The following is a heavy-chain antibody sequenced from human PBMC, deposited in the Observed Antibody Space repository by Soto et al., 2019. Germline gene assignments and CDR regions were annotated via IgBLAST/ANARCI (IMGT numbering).Heavy chain of an antibody. Sequence: QEHLVESGGDLVEPGGSLRLSCAGSGFTFRDYYMSWVRLAPGQGLEWVSYMSSSGATIYYADSVKGRFTISRDNAKNSLYLQMNSLRADDTAVYYCARNTVSAAGADYYGLDVWGQGTTVTVSS. CDR3: ARNTVSAAGADYYGLDV. J-gene: IGHJ6*02. V-gene: IGHV3-11*01. CDR2: MSSSGATI. D-gene: IGHD6-13*01. CDR1: GFTFRDYY.